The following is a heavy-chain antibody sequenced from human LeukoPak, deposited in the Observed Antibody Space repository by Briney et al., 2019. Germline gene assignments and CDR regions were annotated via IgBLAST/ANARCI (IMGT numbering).Heavy chain of an antibody. D-gene: IGHD6-19*01. CDR3: ARDQIVGGWYRY. CDR1: GFTFNNYA. CDR2: INGNGAAT. V-gene: IGHV3-23*01. Sequence: GGSLRLSCVASGFTFNNYAMHWVRQAPGKGLEWVSTINGNGAATYYADSFKGRFLISRDDSKSTVYLRMNSLRAEDTAVYYCARDQIVGGWYRYWGQGTLVTVSS. J-gene: IGHJ4*02.